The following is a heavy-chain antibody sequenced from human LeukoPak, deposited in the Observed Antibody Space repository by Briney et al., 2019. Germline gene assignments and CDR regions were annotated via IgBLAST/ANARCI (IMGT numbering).Heavy chain of an antibody. V-gene: IGHV4-59*01. CDR2: IYYSGST. Sequence: SETLSLTCTVSGGSISSYYWSWIRQPPGKGLEWIGYIYYSGSTNYNPSLKSRVTISVDTSKNQFSLKLSSVTAADTAVYYCARGHYYVDAFDIWGQGTMVTVSS. CDR3: ARGHYYVDAFDI. CDR1: GGSISSYY. J-gene: IGHJ3*02. D-gene: IGHD3-10*02.